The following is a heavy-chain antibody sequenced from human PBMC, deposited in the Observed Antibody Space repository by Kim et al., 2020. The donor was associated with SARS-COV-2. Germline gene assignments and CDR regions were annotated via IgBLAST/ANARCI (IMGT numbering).Heavy chain of an antibody. Sequence: SETLSLTCAVYGGSFSGYYLSWIRQPPGKGLGWIGEINHSGSTNYNPCLKSRVTISVDTSQNQFSLKLSSVTASDTAVYYCARGGVSRKIQLWLRHYYYYGMDVWGQGTTVTVSS. CDR3: ARGGVSRKIQLWLRHYYYYGMDV. D-gene: IGHD5-18*01. V-gene: IGHV4-34*01. CDR2: INHSGST. J-gene: IGHJ6*02. CDR1: GGSFSGYY.